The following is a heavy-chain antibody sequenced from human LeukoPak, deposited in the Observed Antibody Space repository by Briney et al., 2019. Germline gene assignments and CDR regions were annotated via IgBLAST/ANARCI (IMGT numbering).Heavy chain of an antibody. V-gene: IGHV4-39*01. CDR3: ARLGEDSSGYYLDY. CDR2: IYYSGST. Sequence: ASETLSLTCTVSGGSISSSSYYWGWIRQPPGKGLEWIGSIYYSGSTYYNPSLKSRVTISVDTSKNQFSLKLSSVTAADTAVYYCARLGEDSSGYYLDYWGQGTLVTVSS. D-gene: IGHD3-22*01. J-gene: IGHJ4*02. CDR1: GGSISSSSYY.